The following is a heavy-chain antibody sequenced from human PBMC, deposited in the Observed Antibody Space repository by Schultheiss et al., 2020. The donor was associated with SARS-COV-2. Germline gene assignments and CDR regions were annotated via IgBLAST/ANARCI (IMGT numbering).Heavy chain of an antibody. V-gene: IGHV3-23*01. CDR2: ISRSGATT. CDR3: AKDLQLSASNRRYYYGMDA. J-gene: IGHJ6*02. D-gene: IGHD1-1*01. CDR1: GFTFSNSA. Sequence: GGSLRLSCAVSGFTFSNSAMGWVRQAPGKGLEWVSTISRSGATTYFADSVKGRFTISRDNSKNTLSLQMNSLTAEDTAVYYCAKDLQLSASNRRYYYGMDAWGQGTTVTVSS.